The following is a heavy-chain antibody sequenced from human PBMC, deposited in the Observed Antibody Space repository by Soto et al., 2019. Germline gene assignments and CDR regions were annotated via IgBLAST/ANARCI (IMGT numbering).Heavy chain of an antibody. J-gene: IGHJ5*02. V-gene: IGHV1-69*12. Sequence: QVQLVQSGAEVKKPGSSVKVSCKASGGTFSSYAITWVRQAPGQGLEWMGGIIPIFGTANYAQKFQARVTITAXXSXSXXYRELSSVRSEDTDVYYCARDRGPSSGYYPYWFDPWGQGTLVTVSS. D-gene: IGHD3-22*01. CDR2: IIPIFGTA. CDR1: GGTFSSYA. CDR3: ARDRGPSSGYYPYWFDP.